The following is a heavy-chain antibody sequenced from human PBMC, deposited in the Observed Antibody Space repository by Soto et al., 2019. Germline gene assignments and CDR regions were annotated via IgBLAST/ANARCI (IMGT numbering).Heavy chain of an antibody. Sequence: QVQLQQWGAGLLKPSETLSLTCAVYCGSFSGYYWSWIRQPPGKGLEWIGEITHSGSTNYNPSLKSRVPMSVDTSKIPSSLKLSSVTAAGTAVYYCARTSRFDCWGQGTLVTVSS. CDR1: CGSFSGYY. J-gene: IGHJ4*02. CDR3: ARTSRFDC. D-gene: IGHD6-6*01. CDR2: ITHSGST. V-gene: IGHV4-34*01.